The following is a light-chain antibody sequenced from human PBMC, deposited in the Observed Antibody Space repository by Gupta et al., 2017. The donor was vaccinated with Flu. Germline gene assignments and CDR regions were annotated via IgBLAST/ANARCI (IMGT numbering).Light chain of an antibody. CDR3: QVWDSSSDHWV. V-gene: IGLV3-21*02. CDR1: DVGTKR. J-gene: IGLJ3*02. CDR2: DDS. Sequence: SYLLAQPPAVSVAPGQTARVSCGGNDVGTKRVHWYQQRPGQAPVLVVYDDSDRPSGIPERFSGAKSGNTATLTIRRVDAGDEADYYCQVWDSSSDHWVFGGGTKLTVL.